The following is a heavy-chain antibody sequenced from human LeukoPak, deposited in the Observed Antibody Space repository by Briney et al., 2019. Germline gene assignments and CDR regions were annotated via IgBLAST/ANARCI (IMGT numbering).Heavy chain of an antibody. D-gene: IGHD6-13*01. Sequence: ASVKVSCKDSGYTFTSHDINWVRHATGQGLEWMGWMNPNSGNKGYAQKFQGRVTMTRNTSISTAYMELSSLTSEDTAVYYCARRLLGGSSRQNWFDPWGQGTLVTVSS. J-gene: IGHJ5*02. CDR3: ARRLLGGSSRQNWFDP. V-gene: IGHV1-8*01. CDR1: GYTFTSHD. CDR2: MNPNSGNK.